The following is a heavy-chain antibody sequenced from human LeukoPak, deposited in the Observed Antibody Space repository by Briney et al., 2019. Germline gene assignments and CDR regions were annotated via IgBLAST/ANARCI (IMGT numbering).Heavy chain of an antibody. J-gene: IGHJ4*02. D-gene: IGHD5-18*01. Sequence: ETLSLTCAVYGGSFSGYYWSWARQAPGKGLEWVSAISGSGGSTYYADSVKGRFTISRDNSKNTLYLQMNSLRAEDTAVYYCCLVDTAMSFDYWGQGALVTVSS. CDR3: CLVDTAMSFDY. CDR2: ISGSGGST. V-gene: IGHV3-23*01. CDR1: GGSFSGYY.